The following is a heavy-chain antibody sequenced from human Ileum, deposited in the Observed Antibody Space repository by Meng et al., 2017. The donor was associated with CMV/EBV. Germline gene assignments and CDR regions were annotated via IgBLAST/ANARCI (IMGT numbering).Heavy chain of an antibody. V-gene: IGHV1-69*05. D-gene: IGHD2-2*01. CDR1: GTFSSYA. CDR3: ARASKRYQLLSAYYFDY. Sequence: GTFSSYAISWVRQAPGQGLEWMGGIIPIFGTANYAQKFQGRVTITTDESTSTAYMELSSLRSEDTAVYYCARASKRYQLLSAYYFDYWGQGTLVTVSS. CDR2: IIPIFGTA. J-gene: IGHJ4*02.